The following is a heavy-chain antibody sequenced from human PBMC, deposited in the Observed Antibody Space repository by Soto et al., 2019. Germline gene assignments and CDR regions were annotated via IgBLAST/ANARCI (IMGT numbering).Heavy chain of an antibody. D-gene: IGHD2-15*01. J-gene: IGHJ4*02. CDR3: ARDYLDCSGGSCYSSFDY. Sequence: SVKVSCKASGGTFSGYAISWVRQAPGQGLEWMGGIIPIFGTANYAQKFQGRVTITADESTSTAYMELSSLRSEDTAVYYCARDYLDCSGGSCYSSFDYWGQGTLVTVSS. V-gene: IGHV1-69*13. CDR1: GGTFSGYA. CDR2: IIPIFGTA.